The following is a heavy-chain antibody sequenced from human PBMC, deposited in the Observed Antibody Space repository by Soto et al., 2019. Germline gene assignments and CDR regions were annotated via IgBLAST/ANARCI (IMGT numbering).Heavy chain of an antibody. J-gene: IGHJ4*02. CDR3: ARGLYCSGGSCYSRQYYFDY. CDR1: CGSFSGYY. V-gene: IGHV4-34*01. CDR2: INHSGST. D-gene: IGHD2-15*01. Sequence: SETLSLTCAVYCGSFSGYYWSWIRQPPGKGLEWIGEINHSGSTNYNPSLKSRVTISVDTSKNQFSLKLSSVTAADTAVYYCARGLYCSGGSCYSRQYYFDYWGQGTLVTVSS.